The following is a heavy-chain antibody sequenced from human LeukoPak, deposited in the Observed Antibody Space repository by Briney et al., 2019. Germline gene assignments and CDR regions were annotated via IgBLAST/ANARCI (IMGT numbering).Heavy chain of an antibody. CDR1: GFTFSSYG. Sequence: GGSLRLSCAASGFTFSSYGMHWVRQAPGKGLEWVAVISYDGSNKYYADSVKGRFTISRDNSKNTLYLQMNSLRAEDTAVYYCAKEAQWLVSYYWGQGTLVTVSS. D-gene: IGHD6-19*01. CDR2: ISYDGSNK. J-gene: IGHJ4*02. V-gene: IGHV3-30*18. CDR3: AKEAQWLVSYY.